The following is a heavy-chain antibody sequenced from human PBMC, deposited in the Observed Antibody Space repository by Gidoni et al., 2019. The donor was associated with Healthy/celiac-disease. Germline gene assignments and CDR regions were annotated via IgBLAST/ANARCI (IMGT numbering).Heavy chain of an antibody. Sequence: QVQLQESGPGPVKPSETLSLTCTVSGGSISSYYWSWIRQPPGKGLEWIGYIYYSGSTNYNPSLKSRVTISVDTSKNQFSLKLSSVTAADTAVYYCARYSSGLVYYFDYWGQGTLVTVSS. J-gene: IGHJ4*02. D-gene: IGHD6-19*01. CDR2: IYYSGST. CDR3: ARYSSGLVYYFDY. CDR1: GGSISSYY. V-gene: IGHV4-59*08.